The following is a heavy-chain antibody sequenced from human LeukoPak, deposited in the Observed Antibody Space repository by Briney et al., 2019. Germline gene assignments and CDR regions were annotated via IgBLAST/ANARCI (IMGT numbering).Heavy chain of an antibody. J-gene: IGHJ4*02. CDR2: IYYSGST. Sequence: SETLSLTCSVSGGSISSSDYYWGWIRQPPGKGLEWIGSIYYSGSTYYNPSLKSRVTISVDTPKNQFSLKLSSVTAADTAVYYCATRLLGLRYLAYGGQGTLVTVSS. CDR3: ATRLLGLRYLAY. D-gene: IGHD2-2*02. CDR1: GGSISSSDYY. V-gene: IGHV4-39*01.